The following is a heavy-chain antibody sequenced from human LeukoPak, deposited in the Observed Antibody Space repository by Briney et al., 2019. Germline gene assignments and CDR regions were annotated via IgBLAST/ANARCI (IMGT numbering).Heavy chain of an antibody. CDR2: IYYSGST. D-gene: IGHD3-9*01. CDR3: ARDMTDWWFDP. V-gene: IGHV4-31*03. Sequence: SETLSLTCTVSGGSISSGGYYWSWIRQHPGKGLEWIGYIYYSGSTHYNPSLKSRVTISVDTSKNQFSLKLSSVTAADTAVYYCARDMTDWWFDPWGQGTLVTVSS. CDR1: GGSISSGGYY. J-gene: IGHJ5*02.